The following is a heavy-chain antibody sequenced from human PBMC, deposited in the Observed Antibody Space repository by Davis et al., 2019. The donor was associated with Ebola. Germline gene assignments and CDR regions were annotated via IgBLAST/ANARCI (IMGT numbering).Heavy chain of an antibody. V-gene: IGHV3-48*02. CDR2: IDSSGTPM. D-gene: IGHD6-6*01. Sequence: GESLKISCVASTFSFSTYGMNWVRQAPGKGLEWVSYIDSSGTPMYCSDSVKGRFTISRDNAENSLYLQMNSLGDEDTAVYYCTRDQGAIPARPSAFDIWGQGTMVTVSS. J-gene: IGHJ3*02. CDR1: TFSFSTYG. CDR3: TRDQGAIPARPSAFDI.